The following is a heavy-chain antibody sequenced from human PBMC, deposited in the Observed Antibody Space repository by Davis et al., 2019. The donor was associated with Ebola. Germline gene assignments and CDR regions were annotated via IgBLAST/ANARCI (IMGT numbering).Heavy chain of an antibody. Sequence: MPSETLSLTCTVSGYSISSNSFWGWIRQPPGKGLEWIGSTYHSGSTYYNASLKSRVTISVDTSKNQFSLKLSSVTAADTAVYYCARADYDILTGYATDWGQGTLVTVSS. CDR1: GYSISSNSF. D-gene: IGHD3-9*01. CDR2: TYHSGST. V-gene: IGHV4-38-2*02. CDR3: ARADYDILTGYATD. J-gene: IGHJ4*02.